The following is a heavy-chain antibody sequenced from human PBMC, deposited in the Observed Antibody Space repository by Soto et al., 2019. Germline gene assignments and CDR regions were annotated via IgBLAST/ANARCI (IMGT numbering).Heavy chain of an antibody. Sequence: GASVKVSCKASGYTFTSYDINWVRQATGQGLEWMGWMNPNSGNTGYAQKLQGRVTMTTDTSTSTAYMELRSLRSDDTAVYYCARALEDIVVVVAALNYYFDYWGQGTLVTVSS. D-gene: IGHD2-15*01. J-gene: IGHJ4*02. CDR3: ARALEDIVVVVAALNYYFDY. CDR1: GYTFTSYD. CDR2: MNPNSGNT. V-gene: IGHV1-8*01.